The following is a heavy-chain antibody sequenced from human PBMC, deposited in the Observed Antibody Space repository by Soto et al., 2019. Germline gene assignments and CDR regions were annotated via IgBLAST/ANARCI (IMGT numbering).Heavy chain of an antibody. D-gene: IGHD6-13*01. CDR3: ARACLVGPAAGDY. J-gene: IGHJ4*02. CDR1: GFTFSSYG. Sequence: QVQLVESGGGVVQPGRSLRLSCAASGFTFSSYGMHWVRQAPGKGLEWVAVIWYDGSNKYYADSVKGRFTISRDNSKNTLYLQMNSLRAEDTAVYYCARACLVGPAAGDYWGQGTLVTVSS. CDR2: IWYDGSNK. V-gene: IGHV3-33*01.